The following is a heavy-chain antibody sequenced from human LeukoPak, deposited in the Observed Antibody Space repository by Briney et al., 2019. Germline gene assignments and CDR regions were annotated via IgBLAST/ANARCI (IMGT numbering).Heavy chain of an antibody. J-gene: IGHJ4*02. CDR2: IKSKTDGGTT. V-gene: IGHV3-15*01. CDR1: GFTFNSAW. Sequence: NPGGSLRLSCAASGFTFNSAWMSWVRQAPGKGLEWVGRIKSKTDGGTTDYAAPVKGRFTISRDDPRNTLYLQMNSLKTEDTAVYYCTTDRAGAAATMSYWGQGTLVTVSS. CDR3: TTDRAGAAATMSY. D-gene: IGHD2-15*01.